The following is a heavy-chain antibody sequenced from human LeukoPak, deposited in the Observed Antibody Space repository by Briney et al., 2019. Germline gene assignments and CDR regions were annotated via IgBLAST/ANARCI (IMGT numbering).Heavy chain of an antibody. J-gene: IGHJ4*02. CDR1: GGSISSSSYY. V-gene: IGHV4-61*05. D-gene: IGHD6-19*01. CDR2: IYYSGST. Sequence: SETLSLTCTVSGGSISSSSYYWGWIRQPPGKGLEWIGYIYYSGSTNYNPSLKSRVTISVDTSKNQFSLKLSSVTAADTAVYYCARDFGIAVADYWGQGTLVTVSS. CDR3: ARDFGIAVADY.